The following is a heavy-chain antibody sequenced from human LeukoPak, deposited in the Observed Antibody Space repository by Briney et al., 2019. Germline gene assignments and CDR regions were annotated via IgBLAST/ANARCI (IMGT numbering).Heavy chain of an antibody. D-gene: IGHD1-26*01. Sequence: QSGGSLRLSCAASGFTVSRNYMSWVRQAPGKGLEWVSVIYSADSAYYADSVRGRFTISRDNSKNTLYLQMNSLRADDTAVYYCAREVGGGATNYFDYWGQGTLVTVSS. J-gene: IGHJ4*02. CDR2: IYSADSA. CDR3: AREVGGGATNYFDY. CDR1: GFTVSRNY. V-gene: IGHV3-53*01.